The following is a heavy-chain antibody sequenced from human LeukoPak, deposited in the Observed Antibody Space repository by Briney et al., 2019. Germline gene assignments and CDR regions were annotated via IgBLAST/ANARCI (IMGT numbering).Heavy chain of an antibody. CDR3: ARVFSGYSYGYAFDI. CDR1: GYDFINYG. Sequence: WASVKVSCKASGYDFINYGISWARQAPGQGLEWMGWRSIYNGNTDYKLQGRVTMTRDTSISTAYMELSRLRSDDTAVYYCARVFSGYSYGYAFDIWGQGTMVTVSS. V-gene: IGHV1-18*01. J-gene: IGHJ3*02. D-gene: IGHD5-18*01. CDR2: RSIYNGNT.